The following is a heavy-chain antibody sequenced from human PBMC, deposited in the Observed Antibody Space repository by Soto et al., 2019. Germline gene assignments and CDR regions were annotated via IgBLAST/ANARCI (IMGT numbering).Heavy chain of an antibody. Sequence: GGSLRLSCAASGFTFSSYAMSWVRQAPGKGLEWVSAISGSGGSTYYADSVKGRFTISRDNSKNTLYLQMNSLRAEDTAVYYCAIAPKAHSGSYLYYYYMDVWGKGTTVTVSS. CDR2: ISGSGGST. J-gene: IGHJ6*03. D-gene: IGHD3-10*01. CDR3: AIAPKAHSGSYLYYYYMDV. CDR1: GFTFSSYA. V-gene: IGHV3-23*01.